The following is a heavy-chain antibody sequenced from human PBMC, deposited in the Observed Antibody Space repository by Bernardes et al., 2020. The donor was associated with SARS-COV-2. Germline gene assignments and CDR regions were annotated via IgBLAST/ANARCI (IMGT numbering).Heavy chain of an antibody. J-gene: IGHJ3*01. D-gene: IGHD6-19*01. V-gene: IGHV3-23*01. CDR1: VFTFSSYA. CDR3: ARVVSGPNVGTDAFAV. Sequence: SLRLSCAASVFTFSSYAMHWFRQTPGKGLDWLSPVSSCGLTYYADSVKGRFTVARDNSKNILYLQMSSLRAEDTAVYYFARVVSGPNVGTDAFAVWGRGTTVTVSS. CDR2: VSSCGLT.